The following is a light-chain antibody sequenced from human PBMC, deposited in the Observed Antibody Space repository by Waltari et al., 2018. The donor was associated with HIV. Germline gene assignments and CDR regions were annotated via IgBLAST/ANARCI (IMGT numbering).Light chain of an antibody. J-gene: IGKJ4*01. CDR1: QGVKTW. Sequence: DVQMAQSPSSVSASVGDRVTITCRASQGVKTWLACYQHKPAEAPTLLIYGASRLQSGVPARFNGSGSGLDFTLTITNFQPEDSATYYCQQAISFPHTFGGGTRVDI. CDR2: GAS. V-gene: IGKV1-12*01. CDR3: QQAISFPHT.